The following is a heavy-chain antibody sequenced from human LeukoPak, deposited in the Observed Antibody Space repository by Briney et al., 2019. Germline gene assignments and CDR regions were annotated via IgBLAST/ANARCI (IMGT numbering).Heavy chain of an antibody. J-gene: IGHJ4*02. Sequence: ASVKVSCKASGYTFTSYAMNWVRQAPGQGLEWMGWINTDTGNPTYAQGFTGRFVFPLDTSVSTAYLQISSLKAEDTAVYYCAACGPYDSSGYYKFYYFDYWGQGTLVTVSS. CDR1: GYTFTSYA. CDR3: AACGPYDSSGYYKFYYFDY. D-gene: IGHD3-22*01. V-gene: IGHV7-4-1*02. CDR2: INTDTGNP.